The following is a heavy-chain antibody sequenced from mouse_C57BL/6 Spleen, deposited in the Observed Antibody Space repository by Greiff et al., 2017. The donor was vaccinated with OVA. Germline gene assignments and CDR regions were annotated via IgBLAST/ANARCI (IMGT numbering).Heavy chain of an antibody. CDR2: INPNNGGT. V-gene: IGHV1-26*01. D-gene: IGHD2-4*01. CDR3: ARGRDYDGDAWFAY. CDR1: GYTFTDYY. J-gene: IGHJ3*01. Sequence: EVKLQQSGPELVKPGASVKISCKASGYTFTDYYMNWVKQSHGKSLEWIGDINPNNGGTSYNQKFKGKATLTVDKSSSTAYMELRSLTSEDSAVYYCARGRDYDGDAWFAYWGQGTLVTVSA.